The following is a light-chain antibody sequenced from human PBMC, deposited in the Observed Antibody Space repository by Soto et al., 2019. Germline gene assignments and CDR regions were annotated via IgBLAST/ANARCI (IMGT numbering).Light chain of an antibody. Sequence: ENVLTQSPGTLSLSPGERATLSCSASQSIGSSYLAWYQKKPAHAPSLIIYGTSNRATGIPDRFSGSGSGTDFTLTISRLEPEDFAAYYCQQFGSSRLTFGQGTKVEIK. CDR3: QQFGSSRLT. V-gene: IGKV3-20*01. CDR1: QSIGSSY. J-gene: IGKJ1*01. CDR2: GTS.